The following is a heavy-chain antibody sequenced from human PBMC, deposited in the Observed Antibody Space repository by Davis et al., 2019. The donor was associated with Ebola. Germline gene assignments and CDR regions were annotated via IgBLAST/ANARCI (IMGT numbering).Heavy chain of an antibody. V-gene: IGHV5-51*01. CDR3: ARSIVGGKSGRWFDP. Sequence: GESLKISCKGSGYSFTSYWIGWVRQMPGKGLEWMGIIYPGDSDTRYSPSFQGQVTISADKSTNTAYLQWSSLKASDTAMYYCARSIVGGKSGRWFDPWGQGTLVTVSS. CDR2: IYPGDSDT. CDR1: GYSFTSYW. J-gene: IGHJ5*02. D-gene: IGHD4-23*01.